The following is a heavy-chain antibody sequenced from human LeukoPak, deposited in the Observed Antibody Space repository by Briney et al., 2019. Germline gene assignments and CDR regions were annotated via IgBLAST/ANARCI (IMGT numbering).Heavy chain of an antibody. Sequence: GGTLRLSCAASGFNFINYWMSWVRQAPGKGLEWVANVKEDGTTKQYVDSVKGRFTISRDNAKNSLYLQMDSLRAEDTAVYYCVSQEVVPHWGQGTLVSVSS. CDR1: GFNFINYW. CDR2: VKEDGTTK. CDR3: VSQEVVPH. J-gene: IGHJ4*02. D-gene: IGHD2-15*01. V-gene: IGHV3-7*01.